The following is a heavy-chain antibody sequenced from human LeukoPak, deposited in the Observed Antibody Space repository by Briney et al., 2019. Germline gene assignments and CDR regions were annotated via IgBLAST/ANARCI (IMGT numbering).Heavy chain of an antibody. CDR3: AKDGMAGSYYPFNRFDP. CDR2: ISYDGSNK. D-gene: IGHD1-26*01. Sequence: GGSLRLSCAASGFTFSSYGMHWVRQAPGKGLEWVAVISYDGSNKYYADSVKGRFTISRDNSKNTLYLQMNSLRAEDTAVYYCAKDGMAGSYYPFNRFDPWGQGTLVTVSS. J-gene: IGHJ5*02. CDR1: GFTFSSYG. V-gene: IGHV3-30*18.